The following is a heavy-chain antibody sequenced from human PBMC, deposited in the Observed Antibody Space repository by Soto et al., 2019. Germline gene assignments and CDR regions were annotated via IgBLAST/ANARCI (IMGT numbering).Heavy chain of an antibody. CDR3: ARTLDYGHMDV. V-gene: IGHV4-59*11. D-gene: IGHD3-16*01. CDR1: GASIRNHY. CDR2: IYNSGST. Sequence: SETLSLTCSVSGASIRNHYWSWIRQPPGKGLEWIGYIYNSGSTNYNPSLKSRITISVDTSKNQFSLKLTSVTAADTAVYYCARTLDYGHMDVWGKGTTVTVSS. J-gene: IGHJ6*03.